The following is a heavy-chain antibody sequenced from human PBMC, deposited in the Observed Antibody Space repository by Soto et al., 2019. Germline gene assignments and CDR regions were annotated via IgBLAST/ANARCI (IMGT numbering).Heavy chain of an antibody. CDR1: GFTFSSYS. J-gene: IGHJ4*02. CDR3: ARDGIAVAGTDY. CDR2: ISSSSTI. D-gene: IGHD6-19*01. Sequence: PGGSLRLSCAASGFTFSSYSMNWVRQAPGKGLEWVSYISSSSTIYYADSVKGRFTISRDNAKNSLYLQMNSLRDEDTAVYYCARDGIAVAGTDYWGQGTLVTVSS. V-gene: IGHV3-48*02.